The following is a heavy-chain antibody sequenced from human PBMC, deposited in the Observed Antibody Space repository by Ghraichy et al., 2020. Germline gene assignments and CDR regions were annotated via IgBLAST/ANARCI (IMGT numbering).Heavy chain of an antibody. Sequence: GESLNISCAASGFTFSNYAIHWVRQAPGKGLEWVAVISYDGADERYADSVKGRLTMSRDNSKNTLNLQMTSLRPDDTAIYYCVKDRGLQHFYGMDAWGQGTTFTVSS. CDR2: ISYDGADE. D-gene: IGHD3-10*01. CDR1: GFTFSNYA. CDR3: VKDRGLQHFYGMDA. V-gene: IGHV3-30*18. J-gene: IGHJ6*02.